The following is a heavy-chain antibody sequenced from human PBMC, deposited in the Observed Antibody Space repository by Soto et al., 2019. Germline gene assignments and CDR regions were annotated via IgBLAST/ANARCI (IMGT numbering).Heavy chain of an antibody. J-gene: IGHJ6*02. CDR3: ARHVAVATISWGTYGMDV. D-gene: IGHD5-12*01. Sequence: EVQLVESGGGLVQPGGSLRLSCAASGFTFSSNWMHWVRQAPGEGLVWVSRINSDGSNTTYADSVKGRFTTSRDNAKNTRFLQMNRLRGEDTAVYYCARHVAVATISWGTYGMDVWGQGTTVTVSS. CDR2: INSDGSNT. CDR1: GFTFSSNW. V-gene: IGHV3-74*01.